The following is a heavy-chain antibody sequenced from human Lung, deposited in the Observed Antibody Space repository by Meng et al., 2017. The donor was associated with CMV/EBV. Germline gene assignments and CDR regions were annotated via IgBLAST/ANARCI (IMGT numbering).Heavy chain of an antibody. D-gene: IGHD3-3*01. J-gene: IGHJ6*01. CDR2: ISSSGSTI. V-gene: IGHV3-48*03. CDR3: ARDRRETYYYDFWSGYYPYYYYYGMEV. CDR1: GFTFSSYE. Sequence: SCAASGFTFSSYEMNWVRQAPGKGLEWVSYISSSGSTIYYADSVKGRFTISRDNAKNSLYLQMNSLRAEDTAVYYCARDRRETYYYDFWSGYYPYYYYYGMEVWXQGNXVNGAS.